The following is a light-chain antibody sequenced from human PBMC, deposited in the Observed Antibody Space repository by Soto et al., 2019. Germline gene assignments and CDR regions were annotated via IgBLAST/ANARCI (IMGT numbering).Light chain of an antibody. CDR1: SSDVGGYNY. V-gene: IGLV2-14*01. J-gene: IGLJ2*01. CDR3: SSYTSSSTLLV. Sequence: QSALTQPASVSGSPGQSITISCTGTSSDVGGYNYVSWYQQHPGKAPKLMIYEVSNRPSGVSNRFSGSKSGNTASLTISGLQAEEDAEYCCSSYTSSSTLLVFGGGTKLTVL. CDR2: EVS.